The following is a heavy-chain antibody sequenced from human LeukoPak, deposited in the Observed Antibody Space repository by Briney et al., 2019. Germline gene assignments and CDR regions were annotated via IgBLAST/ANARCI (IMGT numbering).Heavy chain of an antibody. CDR2: VYYQGNT. CDR1: GGSISSSGSY. CDR3: ARLLSPGWFDP. V-gene: IGHV4-39*01. Sequence: TSETLSLTCTVSGGSISSSGSYWAWIRQPPGKGLEWIANVYYQGNTYYNSSIRSRVTISADTSKNQFSLNLRSVTAADTAVYYCARLLSPGWFDPWGQGTLVTVSS. J-gene: IGHJ5*02. D-gene: IGHD2/OR15-2a*01.